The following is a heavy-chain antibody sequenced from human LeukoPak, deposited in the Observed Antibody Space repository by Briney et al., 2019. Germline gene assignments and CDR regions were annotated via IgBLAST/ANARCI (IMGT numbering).Heavy chain of an antibody. CDR3: TTDGSSVSWSSLDF. D-gene: IGHD6-13*01. CDR2: IKSKTFDETI. Sequence: GGSLRLSCAGSGFNFNTAWMAWVRQAPGKGLEWVGRIKSKTFDETIDYAAPVRGRFTISRDDSKSMVYLQMNSLKTEDTAVYYCTTDGSSVSWSSLDFWGQGTLVTVSS. CDR1: GFNFNTAW. V-gene: IGHV3-15*01. J-gene: IGHJ4*02.